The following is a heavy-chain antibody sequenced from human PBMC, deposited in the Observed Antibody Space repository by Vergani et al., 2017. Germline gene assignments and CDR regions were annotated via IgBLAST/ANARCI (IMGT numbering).Heavy chain of an antibody. J-gene: IGHJ1*01. CDR2: IRYDGTKR. CDR3: TKAGQYDSDNFHDS. D-gene: IGHD3-22*01. V-gene: IGHV3-30*02. CDR1: GFTFRIYG. Sequence: ELLVQSGGGLVQPGGSLRLSCIASGFTFRIYGMHWVRQAPGKGLEWVAFIRYDGTKRFYGDSVKGRFTISRDNSQTTVFLKMNSLRADDSAVYYCTKAGQYDSDNFHDSWGQGALVTVAS.